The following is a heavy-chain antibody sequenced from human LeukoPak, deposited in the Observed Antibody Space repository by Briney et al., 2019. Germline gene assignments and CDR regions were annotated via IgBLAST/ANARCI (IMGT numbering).Heavy chain of an antibody. J-gene: IGHJ4*02. CDR2: ISGSGGTT. Sequence: GGSLILSCAASGFTFSSYAMSWVRQAPGKGLEWVSTISGSGGTTYYADSVKGRFTISRDNSKNTLYLQMNSLRAEDTAVYYCATQQQLVLWGQGTLVTVSS. CDR3: ATQQQLVL. V-gene: IGHV3-23*01. D-gene: IGHD6-13*01. CDR1: GFTFSSYA.